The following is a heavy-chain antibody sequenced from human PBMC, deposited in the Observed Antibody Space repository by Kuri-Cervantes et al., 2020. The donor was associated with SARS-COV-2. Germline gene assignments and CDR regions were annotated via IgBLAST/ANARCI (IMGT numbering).Heavy chain of an antibody. CDR2: MNPNSGNT. J-gene: IGHJ3*02. Sequence: ASVKVSCKASGYTFSSYDINWVRQATGQGLEWMGWMNPNSGNTGYAQKFQGRVTITRNTSISTAYMELSSLRSEDTAVYYCARDSATSRSAFDIWGQGTMVTVSS. V-gene: IGHV1-8*03. CDR1: GYTFSSYD. D-gene: IGHD6-13*01. CDR3: ARDSATSRSAFDI.